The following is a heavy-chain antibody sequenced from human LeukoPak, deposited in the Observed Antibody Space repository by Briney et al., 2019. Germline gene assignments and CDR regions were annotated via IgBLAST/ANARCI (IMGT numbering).Heavy chain of an antibody. D-gene: IGHD6-6*01. Sequence: GGSLRLSCAASGFTFSSYSMNWVRQAPGKGLEWVSAISGSGGSTYYADSVKGRFTISRDNSKNTLYLQMNSLRAEDTAVYYCAKASSSIAARPGLVGYWGQGTLVTVSS. J-gene: IGHJ4*02. CDR2: ISGSGGST. CDR3: AKASSSIAARPGLVGY. CDR1: GFTFSSYS. V-gene: IGHV3-23*01.